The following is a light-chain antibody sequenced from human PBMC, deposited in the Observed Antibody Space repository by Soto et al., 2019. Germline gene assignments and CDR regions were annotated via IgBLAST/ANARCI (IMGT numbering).Light chain of an antibody. CDR1: QSVSSN. V-gene: IGKV3D-15*01. J-gene: IGKJ3*01. Sequence: EIVMTQSPVTLSVSPGERATLSCRASQSVSSNLAWYQQKPGQAPRLLIYEASTRATDIPDRFSGSGSGTEFTLTISSLQPEDCAVYYCQHYNTLASTFGPGTKVDIK. CDR2: EAS. CDR3: QHYNTLAST.